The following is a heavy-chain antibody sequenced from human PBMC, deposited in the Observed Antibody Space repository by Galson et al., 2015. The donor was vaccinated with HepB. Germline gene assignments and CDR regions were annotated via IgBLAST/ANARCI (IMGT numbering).Heavy chain of an antibody. CDR3: AKNYYDSRGYWFDP. CDR2: ISGSGGDT. D-gene: IGHD3-22*01. Sequence: LRLSCAASGFTFSSYAMSWVRQTPGKGLEWVSSISGSGGDTYYADSVKGRFTISRDNSKNTLYLHMNSLRAEDTAVYYCAKNYYDSRGYWFDPWGQGTLVTVSS. V-gene: IGHV3-23*01. J-gene: IGHJ5*02. CDR1: GFTFSSYA.